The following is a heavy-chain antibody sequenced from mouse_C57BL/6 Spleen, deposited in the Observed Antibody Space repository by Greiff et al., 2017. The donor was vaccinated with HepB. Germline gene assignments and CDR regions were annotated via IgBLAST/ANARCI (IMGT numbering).Heavy chain of an antibody. J-gene: IGHJ2*01. D-gene: IGHD1-1*01. CDR2: IYPGSGST. CDR1: GYTFTSYW. CDR3: ARSLLLRGGPYFDY. V-gene: IGHV1-55*01. Sequence: VKLQQPGAELVKPGASVKMSCKASGYTFTSYWITWVKQRPGQGLEWIGDIYPGSGSTNYNEKFKSKATLTVDTSSSTAYMQLSSLTSEDSAVYYCARSLLLRGGPYFDYWGQGTTLTVSS.